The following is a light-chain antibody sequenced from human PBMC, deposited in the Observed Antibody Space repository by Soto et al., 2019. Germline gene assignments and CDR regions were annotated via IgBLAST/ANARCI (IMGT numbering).Light chain of an antibody. CDR1: QSVSTNY. Sequence: EIVLTQSPGTLSLSPGERATLSCRASQSVSTNYLAWYQQKPGQSPRLLIYGATSRATGIPDRFSGSGSGTDFILTISSLQPEDFATYYCQQANSFPLTFGGGTKVDIK. V-gene: IGKV3-20*01. CDR3: QQANSFPLT. J-gene: IGKJ4*01. CDR2: GAT.